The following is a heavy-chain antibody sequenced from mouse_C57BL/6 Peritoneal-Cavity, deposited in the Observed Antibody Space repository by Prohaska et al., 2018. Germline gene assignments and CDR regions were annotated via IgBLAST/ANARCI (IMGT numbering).Heavy chain of an antibody. J-gene: IGHJ3*01. Sequence: VRQSPEQVLEWVGQIRLKSDNYATHYAESVKGRFTISRDDSKSSVYLQMDNLRAEDTGIYYCTEVCYAFAYWGQGTLVAVSA. CDR3: TEVCYAFAY. CDR2: IRLKSDNYAT. D-gene: IGHD2-10*02. V-gene: IGHV6-3*01.